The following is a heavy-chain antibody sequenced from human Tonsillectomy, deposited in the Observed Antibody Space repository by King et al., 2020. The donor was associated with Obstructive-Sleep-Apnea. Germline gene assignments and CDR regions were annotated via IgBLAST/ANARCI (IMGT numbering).Heavy chain of an antibody. CDR3: ARGGFVSTVVTPGYFDF. CDR1: GFTFSLFP. V-gene: IGHV3-30*04. CDR2: ISYDGNNK. Sequence: VQLVESGGGVVQPGRSLRLSCAASGFTFSLFPMHWVRQAPGKGLDWVTVISYDGNNKYYADSVKGLFTISRDNSKNTLYLQMNSLRAEDTAVYDCARGGFVSTVVTPGYFDFWGQGTLVTVSS. D-gene: IGHD4-23*01. J-gene: IGHJ4*02.